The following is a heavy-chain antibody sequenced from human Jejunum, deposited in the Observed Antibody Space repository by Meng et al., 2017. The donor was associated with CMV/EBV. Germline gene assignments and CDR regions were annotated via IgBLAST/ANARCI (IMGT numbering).Heavy chain of an antibody. Sequence: SGFFFRGYALTWVRQAPGKGLEWVSGISGSGDATYYADSVKGRFIISRDNSKNTVFLQMNSLRAEDTAVYYCAKAYQAAPSTATGESWGQGTLVTVSS. CDR3: AKAYQAAPSTATGES. D-gene: IGHD6-13*01. J-gene: IGHJ5*02. V-gene: IGHV3-23*01. CDR2: ISGSGDAT. CDR1: GFFFRGYA.